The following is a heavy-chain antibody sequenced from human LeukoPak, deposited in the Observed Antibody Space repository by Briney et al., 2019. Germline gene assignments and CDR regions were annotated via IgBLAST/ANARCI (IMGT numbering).Heavy chain of an antibody. J-gene: IGHJ4*02. CDR1: GGSVTSGTYY. CDR3: ASKKGSGSPFDS. CDR2: IYYNGGT. D-gene: IGHD1-26*01. V-gene: IGHV4-61*01. Sequence: SETLSLTCTVSGGSVTSGTYYWNWIRQPPGKGLEWIGYIYYNGGTNYNPSLKSRVTTSVDTSKNQFSLKLSSVTAADTALYYCASKKGSGSPFDSWGQGTLVTVSS.